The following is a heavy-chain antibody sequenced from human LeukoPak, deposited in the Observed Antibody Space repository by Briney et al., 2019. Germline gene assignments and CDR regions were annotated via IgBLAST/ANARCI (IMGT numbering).Heavy chain of an antibody. J-gene: IGHJ4*02. Sequence: GRSLRLSCAASGFTFSSYGMHWVRQAPGKGLEWVAVISYDGSNKYYADSVKGRFTISRDNSKNTLYLQMNSLRAEDTAVYYCARDYYDSSGYYPCGYWGQGTLVTVSS. V-gene: IGHV3-30*03. CDR3: ARDYYDSSGYYPCGY. CDR1: GFTFSSYG. D-gene: IGHD3-22*01. CDR2: ISYDGSNK.